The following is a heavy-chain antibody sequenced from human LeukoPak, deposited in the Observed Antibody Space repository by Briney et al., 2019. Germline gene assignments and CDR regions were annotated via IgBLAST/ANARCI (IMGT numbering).Heavy chain of an antibody. CDR1: GFTVSNNY. CDR3: ARAPYMDV. CDR2: IYSGGTT. J-gene: IGHJ6*03. V-gene: IGHV3-66*01. Sequence: GGSLRLSCAASGFTVSNNYMNWVRQAPGKGLEWVSVIYSGGTTYYADSVKGRFTISRDNAKNSLYLQMNSLRAEDTAVYYCARAPYMDVWGKGTTVTVSS.